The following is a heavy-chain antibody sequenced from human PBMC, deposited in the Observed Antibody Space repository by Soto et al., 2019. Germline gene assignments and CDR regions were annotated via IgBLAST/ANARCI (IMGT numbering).Heavy chain of an antibody. V-gene: IGHV4-39*01. CDR1: GCSISSSSYY. J-gene: IGHJ4*02. Sequence: QLQLQESGPGLVKPSETLSLTCTVSGCSISSSSYYWGWIRQPPGKGLEWIGSIYYSGSTYYNPSLKCRVTISVDTSKNQFSLKLSSVTAADTAVYYCARTGSTFDYWGQGTLVTVSS. CDR3: ARTGSTFDY. D-gene: IGHD2-2*01. CDR2: IYYSGST.